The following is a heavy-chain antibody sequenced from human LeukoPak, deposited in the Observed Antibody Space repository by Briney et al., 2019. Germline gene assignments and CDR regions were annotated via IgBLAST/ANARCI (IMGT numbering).Heavy chain of an antibody. CDR3: ARGNYGYVSAFGI. J-gene: IGHJ3*02. CDR1: GGSFSGYY. V-gene: IGHV4-34*01. CDR2: INHSGSS. D-gene: IGHD3-16*01. Sequence: PSETLSLTCAVSGGSFSGYYWSWIRQPPGRGLEWIGEINHSGSSNYNPSLKSRLTISADTSKNQFSLKVISVTAADTALYYCARGNYGYVSAFGIWGQGTMVTVSS.